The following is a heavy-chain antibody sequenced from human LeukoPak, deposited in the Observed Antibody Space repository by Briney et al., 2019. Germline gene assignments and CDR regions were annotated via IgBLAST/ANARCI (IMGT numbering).Heavy chain of an antibody. V-gene: IGHV4-59*01. D-gene: IGHD3-22*01. CDR1: GGSISSYY. Sequence: SETLSLTCTGSGGSISSYYWSWIRQPPGKGLEWIGYIYYSGSTNYNPSLKSRVTISVDTSRNQFSLKLSSVTAADTAVYYCARNYDSSGYYQNWGQGTLVTVSS. J-gene: IGHJ4*02. CDR3: ARNYDSSGYYQN. CDR2: IYYSGST.